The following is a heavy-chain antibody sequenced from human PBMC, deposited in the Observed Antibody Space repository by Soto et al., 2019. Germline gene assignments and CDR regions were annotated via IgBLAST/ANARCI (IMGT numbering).Heavy chain of an antibody. V-gene: IGHV3-30-3*01. D-gene: IGHD4-4*01. CDR1: GFTFSSYS. CDR2: ISYDGNNR. CDR3: ARTYSTYFYGMDV. Sequence: QVQLVESGGGVVQPGRSLRLSCAASGFTFSSYSIHWVRQAPGKGLEWVALISYDGNNRYYVDSVKGRFTISRDNSKNTVYLQMNSLRVEDTAIYYCARTYSTYFYGMDVWGQGTTVTVSS. J-gene: IGHJ6*02.